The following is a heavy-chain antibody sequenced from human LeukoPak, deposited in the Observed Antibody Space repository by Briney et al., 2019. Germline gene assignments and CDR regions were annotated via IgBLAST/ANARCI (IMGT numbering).Heavy chain of an antibody. J-gene: IGHJ5*02. CDR3: AREHSSSQGGWFDP. Sequence: PSETLSLTCTVSGGSISSYHWSWIRQPPGKGLEWIGYIYYSGSTNYNPSLKSRVTISVDTSKNQFSLKLSSVTAADTAVYYCAREHSSSQGGWFDPWGQGTLVTVSS. D-gene: IGHD6-13*01. CDR1: GGSISSYH. V-gene: IGHV4-59*01. CDR2: IYYSGST.